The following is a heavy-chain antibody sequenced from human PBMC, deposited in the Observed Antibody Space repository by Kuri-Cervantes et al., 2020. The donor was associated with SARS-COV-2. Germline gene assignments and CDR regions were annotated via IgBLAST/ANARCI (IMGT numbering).Heavy chain of an antibody. CDR3: ARGGFRLATMSSGEDY. CDR2: INPNSGGT. CDR1: GYTFTGYY. D-gene: IGHD5-24*01. J-gene: IGHJ4*02. V-gene: IGHV1-2*02. Sequence: ASVKVSCKASGYTFTGYYMHWVRQAPGQGLEWVGWINPNSGGTNYAQKLQGRVTMTRDTSISTVYMELSRLRSDDTAVYYCARGGFRLATMSSGEDYRGQGTLVTVSS.